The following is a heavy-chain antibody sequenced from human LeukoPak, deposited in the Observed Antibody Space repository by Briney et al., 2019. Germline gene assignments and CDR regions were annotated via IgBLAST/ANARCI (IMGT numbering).Heavy chain of an antibody. D-gene: IGHD4-17*01. Sequence: SETLSLTCTVSGGSISSSSYYWGWIRQPPGKGLEWIGSIYYSGSTYYNPSLKSRVTISVDTSKNQFSLKLSSVTAADTAVYYCARFSSTTVTTFGRETQGGTSYFDYWGQGTLVTVSS. CDR2: IYYSGST. CDR1: GGSISSSSYY. J-gene: IGHJ4*02. V-gene: IGHV4-39*07. CDR3: ARFSSTTVTTFGRETQGGTSYFDY.